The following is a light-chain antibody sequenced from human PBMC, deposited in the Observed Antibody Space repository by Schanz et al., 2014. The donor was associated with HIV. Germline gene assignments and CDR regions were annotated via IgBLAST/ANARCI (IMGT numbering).Light chain of an antibody. J-gene: IGLJ1*01. CDR2: EVS. CDR3: QSYDKSLSGPYV. Sequence: QSALTQPPSASGSPGQSVTISCTGTSSDVGDYNYVSWYQQHPGKAPKIMIFEVSKRPSGVPDRFSGSKSGNTASLTVSGLQAEDEADYYCQSYDKSLSGPYVFGGGTKVTVL. V-gene: IGLV2-8*01. CDR1: SSDVGDYNY.